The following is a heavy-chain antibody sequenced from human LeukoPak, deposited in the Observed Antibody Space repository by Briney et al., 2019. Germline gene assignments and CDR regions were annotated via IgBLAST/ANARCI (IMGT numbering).Heavy chain of an antibody. CDR2: INHSGST. CDR3: ARGRAPAPSYYYGMDV. Sequence: PSETLSLTCAVYGGSFSGYYWSWIRQPPGKGLEWIGEINHSGSTNYNPSLKSRVTISVDTSKNQFSLKLSSVTAADTAVYYCARGRAPAPSYYYGMDVWGQGTTVTVSS. V-gene: IGHV4-34*01. J-gene: IGHJ6*02. CDR1: GGSFSGYY.